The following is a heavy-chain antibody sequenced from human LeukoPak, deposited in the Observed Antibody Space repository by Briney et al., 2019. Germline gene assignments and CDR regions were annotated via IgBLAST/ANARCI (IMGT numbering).Heavy chain of an antibody. CDR1: GGSISSYY. CDR3: ARQDSGTYLNPLDI. Sequence: PSETLSLTCIVSGGSISSYYWSWIRQPPGKGLEWIGYIYYTGSTNYNPSLKSRVTISVDTSKNQLSLKLRSVTAADTAVYYCARQDSGTYLNPLDIWGRGTVVTVSS. CDR2: IYYTGST. V-gene: IGHV4-59*08. J-gene: IGHJ3*02. D-gene: IGHD1-26*01.